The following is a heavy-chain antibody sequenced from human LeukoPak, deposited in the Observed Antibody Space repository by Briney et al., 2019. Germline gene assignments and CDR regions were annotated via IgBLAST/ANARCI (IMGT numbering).Heavy chain of an antibody. V-gene: IGHV3-7*01. CDR2: IKEDGSEK. J-gene: IGHJ3*02. D-gene: IGHD3-10*01. Sequence: GGSLRLSCVASGFTLSNYWMSWVRQAPGKGLEWVANIKEDGSEKYYVGSVKGRLTISRDNAKNSLYLHMDSLTAEDTAIYYCARDWVAGVPFDAFDIWGQGTMVSVSS. CDR3: ARDWVAGVPFDAFDI. CDR1: GFTLSNYW.